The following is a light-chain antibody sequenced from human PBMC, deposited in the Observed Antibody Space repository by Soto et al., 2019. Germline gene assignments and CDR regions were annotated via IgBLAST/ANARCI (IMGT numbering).Light chain of an antibody. CDR1: QSVSSSY. CDR3: QQYGSSPPFT. Sequence: EIVLTQSPGTLSLSPGERATLSCRASQSVSSSYLAWYQQKPGQAPRLLIYGASSRATGIPDRFSGSGSGTDFTLTISRLEPEDFAVGYCQQYGSSPPFTLGGGTKVEIK. J-gene: IGKJ4*01. CDR2: GAS. V-gene: IGKV3-20*01.